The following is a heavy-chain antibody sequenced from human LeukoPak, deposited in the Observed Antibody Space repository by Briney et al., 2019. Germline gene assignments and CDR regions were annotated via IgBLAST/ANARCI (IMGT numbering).Heavy chain of an antibody. CDR1: GFTFSRYT. Sequence: GGSLRLSCAASGFTFSRYTVNWVRQAPGKGLEWVSYISSSGNTIYYADSVKGRFTISRDNAKNSLYLQMNSLTADDTALYYCAGRGRKDYWGQGALVTVSS. D-gene: IGHD3/OR15-3a*01. J-gene: IGHJ4*02. CDR2: ISSSGNTI. CDR3: AGRGRKDY. V-gene: IGHV3-48*04.